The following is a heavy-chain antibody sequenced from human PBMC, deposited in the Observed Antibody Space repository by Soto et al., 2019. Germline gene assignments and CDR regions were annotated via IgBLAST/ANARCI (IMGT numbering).Heavy chain of an antibody. J-gene: IGHJ4*02. V-gene: IGHV4-34*01. Sequence: SETLSLTCAVYGGSFSGYYWSWIRQPPGKGLEWIGEINHSGSTNYNPSLKSRVTISVDTSKNQFSLKLSSVTAADTAVYYCARHDAYYDYIWGTYRLEPFDYWGQGTLVTVSS. CDR2: INHSGST. D-gene: IGHD3-16*02. CDR3: ARHDAYYDYIWGTYRLEPFDY. CDR1: GGSFSGYY.